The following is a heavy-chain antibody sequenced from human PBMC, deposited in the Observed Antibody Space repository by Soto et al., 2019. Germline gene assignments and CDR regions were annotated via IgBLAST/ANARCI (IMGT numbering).Heavy chain of an antibody. Sequence: QGQLVQSGAAVKKSGAAVKVSCKASGFVFSSYGINWVRQAPGQGLEWMGWISSFNGTKYAQKFQGRVTMTTDTPTITAYLELRALKSDDTAVYYCARDLRRFCTSANCYGDFDYWGQGTLITASS. CDR3: ARDLRRFCTSANCYGDFDY. CDR1: GFVFSSYG. J-gene: IGHJ4*02. CDR2: ISSFNGT. D-gene: IGHD2-2*01. V-gene: IGHV1-18*04.